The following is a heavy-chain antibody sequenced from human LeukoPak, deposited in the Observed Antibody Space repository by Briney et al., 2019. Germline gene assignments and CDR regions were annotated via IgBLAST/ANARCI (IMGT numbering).Heavy chain of an antibody. J-gene: IGHJ3*02. CDR3: ARDRSYSSGWYKNAFDI. CDR2: IIPIFGTA. D-gene: IGHD6-19*01. V-gene: IGHV1-69*01. Sequence: SVKVSCKASGGTFSSYAISWVRQAPGQGLEWMGGIIPIFGTANYAQKFRGRITITADESTSTAYMELSSLRSEDTAVYYCARDRSYSSGWYKNAFDIWGQGTMVTVSS. CDR1: GGTFSSYA.